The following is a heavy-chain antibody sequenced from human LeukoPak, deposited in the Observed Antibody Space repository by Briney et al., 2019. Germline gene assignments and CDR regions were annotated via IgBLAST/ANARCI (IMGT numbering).Heavy chain of an antibody. D-gene: IGHD3-22*01. CDR1: GFTFSSYW. CDR2: INQDGGGK. J-gene: IGHJ4*02. CDR3: ARAFYDSSGYLISNDY. Sequence: PGGSLRLSCAASGFTFSSYWMTWVRQAPGKGLEWVANINQDGGGKYYVDSVKGRFTISRDNAKNLLYLQMNSLRAEDTAVYYCARAFYDSSGYLISNDYWGQGTLVTVSS. V-gene: IGHV3-7*04.